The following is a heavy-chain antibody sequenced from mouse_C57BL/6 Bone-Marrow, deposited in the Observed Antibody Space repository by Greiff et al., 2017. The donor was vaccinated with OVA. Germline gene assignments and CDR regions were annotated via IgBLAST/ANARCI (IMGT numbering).Heavy chain of an antibody. CDR2: ISSGSSTL. V-gene: IGHV5-17*01. D-gene: IGHD1-1*01. CDR1: GFTFSDYG. J-gene: IGHJ1*03. CDR3: ARRGCGSSFYWYFDV. Sequence: EVQGVESGGGLVKPGGSLKLSCAASGFTFSDYGLHWVRQAPEKGLEWVAYISSGSSTLYYADTVKGRFTISRDNAKNTLYLQMTSLMSEDTAMYYCARRGCGSSFYWYFDVWGTGTTVTVSS.